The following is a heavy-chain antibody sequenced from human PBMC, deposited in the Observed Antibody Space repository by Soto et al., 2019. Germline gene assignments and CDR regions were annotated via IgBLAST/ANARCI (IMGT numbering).Heavy chain of an antibody. Sequence: GGSLRLSCAASGFTFTYYAMSWVRQAPGQGLEWVSGISGSGGSTYYADSVKGRFTISRDNSKNTLYLQMNNLRVEDAAVYHCAKGPEDILTSFDCWGQGTLVTVSS. CDR2: ISGSGGST. V-gene: IGHV3-23*01. CDR1: GFTFTYYA. D-gene: IGHD3-9*01. J-gene: IGHJ4*02. CDR3: AKGPEDILTSFDC.